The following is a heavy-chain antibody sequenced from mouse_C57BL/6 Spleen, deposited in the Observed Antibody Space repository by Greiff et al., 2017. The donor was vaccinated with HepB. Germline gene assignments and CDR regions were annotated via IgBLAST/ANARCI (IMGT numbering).Heavy chain of an antibody. Sequence: EVQLVESGPSLVRPSQPLSLTCTVTGFSINSDCYWIWVRQFPGNKLEYIGYTFYSGITYYNPSLESRTYITRDTSKNQFSLKLSSVTTEDTATYYCASSYGTYWYFDVWGTGTTVTVSS. CDR3: ASSYGTYWYFDV. CDR2: TFYSGIT. J-gene: IGHJ1*03. CDR1: GFSINSDCY. D-gene: IGHD2-1*01. V-gene: IGHV3-3*01.